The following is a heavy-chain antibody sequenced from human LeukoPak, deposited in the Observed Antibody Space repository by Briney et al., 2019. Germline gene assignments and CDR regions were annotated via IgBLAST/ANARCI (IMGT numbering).Heavy chain of an antibody. V-gene: IGHV4-34*01. Sequence: SETLSLTCAVYGGSFSGYYWSWIRQPPGKGLEWIGEINHSGSTNYNPSLKSRVTISVDTSKNQFSLKLSSVTAADTAVYYCARGHYHEWGYYYYYYMDVWGKGTTVTVSS. J-gene: IGHJ6*03. CDR3: ARGHYHEWGYYYYYYMDV. CDR2: INHSGST. CDR1: GGSFSGYY. D-gene: IGHD3-16*01.